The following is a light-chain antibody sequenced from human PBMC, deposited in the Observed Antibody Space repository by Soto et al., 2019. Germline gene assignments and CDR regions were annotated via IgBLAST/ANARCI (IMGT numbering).Light chain of an antibody. V-gene: IGKV3-11*01. CDR1: QSVIGY. CDR3: QQRTNGPLSIT. J-gene: IGKJ5*01. CDR2: DAS. Sequence: EIVLTQSPATLSLSPGERATLSCRASQSVIGYLAWYQQKPGQAPRLLISDASNRATGIPARFSGSGSGTDFTLTISSLESEDFAVYYCQQRTNGPLSITFGQGTRLEIK.